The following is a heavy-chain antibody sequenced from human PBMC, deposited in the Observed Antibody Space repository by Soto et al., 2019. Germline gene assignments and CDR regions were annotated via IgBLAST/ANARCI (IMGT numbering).Heavy chain of an antibody. V-gene: IGHV3-72*01. CDR2: TRNKANSYTT. CDR3: ARGNNEYDFWSGYYAFDI. D-gene: IGHD3-3*01. Sequence: GGSLRLSCAASGFTFSDHYMDWVRQAPGKGLEWVGRTRNKANSYTTEYAASVKGRFTISRDDSKNSLYLQMNSLKTEDTAVYYCARGNNEYDFWSGYYAFDIWGQGTMVTVSS. CDR1: GFTFSDHY. J-gene: IGHJ3*02.